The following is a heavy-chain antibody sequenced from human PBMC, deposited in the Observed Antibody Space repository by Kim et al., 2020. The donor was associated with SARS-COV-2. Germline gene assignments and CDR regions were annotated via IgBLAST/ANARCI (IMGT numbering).Heavy chain of an antibody. J-gene: IGHJ6*02. CDR1: GFTFSNAW. Sequence: GGSLRLSCAASGFTFSNAWMSWVRQAPGKGLEWVGRIKSKTDGGTTDYAAPVKGRFTISRDDSKNTLYLQMNSLKTEDTAVYYCTTDTLGYCSGGSCYGVGSFEGVGRSYYYYYGMDVWGQGTTVTVSS. CDR2: IKSKTDGGTT. V-gene: IGHV3-15*01. CDR3: TTDTLGYCSGGSCYGVGSFEGVGRSYYYYYGMDV. D-gene: IGHD2-15*01.